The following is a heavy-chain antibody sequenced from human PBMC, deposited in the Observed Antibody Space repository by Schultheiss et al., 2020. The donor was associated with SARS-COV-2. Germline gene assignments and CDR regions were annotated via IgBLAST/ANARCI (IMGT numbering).Heavy chain of an antibody. CDR1: GFTLNEYG. CDR2: IWYDGSNK. V-gene: IGHV3-33*01. CDR3: ASPFLARDAFDI. D-gene: IGHD3-16*01. Sequence: GESLKISCAVSGFTLNEYGLHWVRQAPGKGLEWVAVIWYDGSNKYYADSVKGRFTISRDNSKNTLYLQMNSLRAEDTAVYYCASPFLARDAFDIWGQGTLVTVSS. J-gene: IGHJ4*02.